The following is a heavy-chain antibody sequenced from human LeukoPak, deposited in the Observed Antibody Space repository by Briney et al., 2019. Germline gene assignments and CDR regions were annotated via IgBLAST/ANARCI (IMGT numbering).Heavy chain of an antibody. V-gene: IGHV6-1*01. CDR1: GDIVSSNSAT. CDR2: TFYRSKWYD. CDR3: ARAAAVAGDFVF. Sequence: SQTLSLTCAISGDIVSSNSATWNWIRQSPSRGLEWLGRTFYRSKWYDDYAVSVESRITINPDTSKNQFSLQLNSVTPEDTAVYYCARAAAVAGDFVFWGQGTLVTVSS. D-gene: IGHD6-19*01. J-gene: IGHJ4*02.